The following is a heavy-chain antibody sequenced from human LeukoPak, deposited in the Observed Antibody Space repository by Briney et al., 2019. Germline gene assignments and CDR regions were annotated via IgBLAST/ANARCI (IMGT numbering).Heavy chain of an antibody. V-gene: IGHV1-18*01. J-gene: IGHJ3*02. D-gene: IGHD3-22*01. Sequence: ASVKVSCKASGYTFTSYGISWVRQAPGQGLEWMGWISAYNGNTNYAQKLQGRVTMTTDTSTSTAYMELRSLRSDDTAVYYCALYDSSGSSDAFDIWGQGTMVTVSS. CDR3: ALYDSSGSSDAFDI. CDR1: GYTFTSYG. CDR2: ISAYNGNT.